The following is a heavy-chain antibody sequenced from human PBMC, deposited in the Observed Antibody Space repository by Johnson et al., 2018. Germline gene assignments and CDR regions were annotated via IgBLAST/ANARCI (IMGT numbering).Heavy chain of an antibody. D-gene: IGHD1-26*01. CDR3: ARDRGGSYGSATGGMDV. J-gene: IGHJ6*02. CDR2: IWYDGSNK. Sequence: QVQLVESGGGVVQPGRSLRLSCAASGFTFSSYGMHWVRQAPGKGLEWVAVIWYDGSNKYYADSVKGRFTISRDNAKNSLYPQMNSLRAEDTAVYYCARDRGGSYGSATGGMDVWGQGTTVTVSS. V-gene: IGHV3-33*01. CDR1: GFTFSSYG.